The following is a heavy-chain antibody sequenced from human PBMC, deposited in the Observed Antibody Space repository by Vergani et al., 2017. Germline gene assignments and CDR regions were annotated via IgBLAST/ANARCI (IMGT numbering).Heavy chain of an antibody. CDR2: IDYSGST. CDR3: ARGTRNWYFDL. CDR1: GGSISSGGYY. J-gene: IGHJ2*01. V-gene: IGHV4-31*03. D-gene: IGHD1-7*01. Sequence: QVQLQESGPGLVKPSQTLSLTCTVSGGSISSGGYYWSWIRQHPGKGLEWIGYIDYSGSTYSNPSLKSRVTISVDTSENQFSLKLSSVTAADTAVYYRARGTRNWYFDLWGRGTLVTVSS.